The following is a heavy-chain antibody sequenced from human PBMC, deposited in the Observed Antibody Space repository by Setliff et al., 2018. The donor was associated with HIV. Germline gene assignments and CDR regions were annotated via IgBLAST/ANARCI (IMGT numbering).Heavy chain of an antibody. D-gene: IGHD3-10*01. CDR3: ARDGWELDRGRADYFDY. CDR2: INAGNGDT. J-gene: IGHJ4*02. CDR1: GYTFTSFA. V-gene: IGHV1-3*01. Sequence: GGSVKVSCKASGYTFTSFAIHWVRQAPGHGLEWMGWINAGNGDTEYSQKFQGRVTIDRDTPATTAYMELRSLRSEDTAVYYCARDGWELDRGRADYFDYWGQGALVTVSS.